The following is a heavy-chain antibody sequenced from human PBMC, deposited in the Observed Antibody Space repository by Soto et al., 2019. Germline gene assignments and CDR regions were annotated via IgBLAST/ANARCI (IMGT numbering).Heavy chain of an antibody. Sequence: QVQLQESGPGLVKPSGTLSLTCAVSGGSIRGHYWWSWVRQTPGKGLEWIGEIYHGGATYYNPSLTSRVTISTDESKNQLSLKLNSVTAANTAVYYCAHQTISYTLDVWGQGTTVTVSS. V-gene: IGHV4-4*02. CDR1: GGSIRGHYW. CDR2: IYHGGAT. CDR3: AHQTISYTLDV. D-gene: IGHD1-1*01. J-gene: IGHJ6*02.